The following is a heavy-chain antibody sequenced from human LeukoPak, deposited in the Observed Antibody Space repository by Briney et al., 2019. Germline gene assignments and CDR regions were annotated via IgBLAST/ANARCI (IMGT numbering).Heavy chain of an antibody. V-gene: IGHV4-38-2*02. J-gene: IGHJ4*02. Sequence: SETLSLTCTVSGYSISSGYYWGWIRQPPGKGLEWIGSIYHSGSTYYNPSLKSRVTISVDTSKNQFSPKLSSVTAADTAVYYCARGDRLGAALLASFDYWGQGTLVTVSS. CDR2: IYHSGST. CDR3: ARGDRLGAALLASFDY. CDR1: GYSISSGYY. D-gene: IGHD3-16*01.